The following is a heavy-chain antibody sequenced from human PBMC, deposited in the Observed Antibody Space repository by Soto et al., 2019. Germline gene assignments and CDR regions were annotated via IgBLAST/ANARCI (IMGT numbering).Heavy chain of an antibody. Sequence: PSETLSLTCTVPGDSVSSGRYYWSWIRQPPGKALEWIAYIYYSGSTNYNPSLKSRVTISRDTSKNQFSLKLTSVTAADTAVYYCARSGGGSGWLGGQGTLVTVSS. CDR1: GDSVSSGRYY. V-gene: IGHV4-61*01. D-gene: IGHD6-19*01. CDR3: ARSGGGSGWL. J-gene: IGHJ4*02. CDR2: IYYSGST.